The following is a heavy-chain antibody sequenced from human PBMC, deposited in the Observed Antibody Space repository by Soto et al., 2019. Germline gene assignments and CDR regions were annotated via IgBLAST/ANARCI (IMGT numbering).Heavy chain of an antibody. Sequence: QVQLQESGPGLVKPSGTLSLTCAVSGGSISSSNWWSWVRQPPGKGLEWIGEIYHSGSTNYNPSLKSRVTISVDKAKNQCSLNLTSVTAADTAVYYCARDREVAATGRYFPHWGQGTLVTVSS. V-gene: IGHV4-4*02. CDR1: GGSISSSNW. J-gene: IGHJ1*01. D-gene: IGHD2-15*01. CDR3: ARDREVAATGRYFPH. CDR2: IYHSGST.